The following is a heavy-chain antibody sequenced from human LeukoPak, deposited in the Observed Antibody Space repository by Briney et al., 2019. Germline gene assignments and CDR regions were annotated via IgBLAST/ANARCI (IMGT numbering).Heavy chain of an antibody. CDR1: GGSFSGYY. CDR3: ARGGIGSYGYTANYYYYGMDV. Sequence: PSETLSLTCAVYGGSFSGYYWSWIRQPPGKGLEWIGEINHSGSTNYNPSLKSRVTISVDTSKNQFSLKLSSVTAADTAVYYCARGGIGSYGYTANYYYYGMDVWGQGTTVTVSS. J-gene: IGHJ6*02. D-gene: IGHD5-18*01. V-gene: IGHV4-34*01. CDR2: INHSGST.